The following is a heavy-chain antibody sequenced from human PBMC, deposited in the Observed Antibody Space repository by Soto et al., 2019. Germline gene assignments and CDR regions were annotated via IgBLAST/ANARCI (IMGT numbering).Heavy chain of an antibody. D-gene: IGHD7-27*01. Sequence: GDSLNISGKGSGCSFASYWMGCVRQMPGKGLEWMGIIYPGDSDTRYSPSFQGQVTISADKSIRTAYLQWSSRKASDTAMYSCARLPAPPGPPDPWGQGTLVTVSS. J-gene: IGHJ5*02. V-gene: IGHV5-51*01. CDR3: ARLPAPPGPPDP. CDR1: GCSFASYW. CDR2: IYPGDSDT.